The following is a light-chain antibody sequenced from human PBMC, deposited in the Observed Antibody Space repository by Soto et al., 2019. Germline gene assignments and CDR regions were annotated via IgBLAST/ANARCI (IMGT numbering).Light chain of an antibody. V-gene: IGKV3-20*01. CDR2: GAY. J-gene: IGKJ2*01. CDR1: QSVSSSY. Sequence: EIVLTQSPGTLSLSPGERATLSCRASQSVSSSYLAWYQQKPGQAPRLLIYGAYSRATCIPDRFSGSGSGTDFTLTISRLETEDFAVYYCPQYGSSPYTFGQGTKMEIK. CDR3: PQYGSSPYT.